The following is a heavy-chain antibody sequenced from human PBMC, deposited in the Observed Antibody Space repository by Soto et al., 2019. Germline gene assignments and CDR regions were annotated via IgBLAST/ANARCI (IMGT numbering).Heavy chain of an antibody. CDR2: IWYDGSNK. V-gene: IGHV3-33*01. J-gene: IGHJ4*02. CDR3: ARDSDYYDSSGFLDY. D-gene: IGHD3-22*01. CDR1: GFTFSSYG. Sequence: RRLSCAASGFTFSSYGMHWVRQAPGKGLEWVAVIWYDGSNKYYADSVKGRFTISRDNSKNTLYLQMNSLRAEDTAVYYCARDSDYYDSSGFLDYWGQGTLVTVSS.